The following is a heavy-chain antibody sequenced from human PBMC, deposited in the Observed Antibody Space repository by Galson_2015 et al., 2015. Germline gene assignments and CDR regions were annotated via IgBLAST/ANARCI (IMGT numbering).Heavy chain of an antibody. Sequence: TLFLTCTVSGGSISSGGYYWSWIREHPGEGLGWIGYIYYSGSTYYNTSLKSRVTISVDTTKNQFSLKLSSVTAADTAVYYCARGSIAAANCWFDPRGQGTLVTVSS. V-gene: IGHV4-31*03. CDR1: GGSISSGGYY. CDR3: ARGSIAAANCWFDP. CDR2: IYYSGST. D-gene: IGHD6-13*01. J-gene: IGHJ5*02.